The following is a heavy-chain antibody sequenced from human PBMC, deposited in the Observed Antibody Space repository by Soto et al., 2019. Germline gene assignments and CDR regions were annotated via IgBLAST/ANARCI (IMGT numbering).Heavy chain of an antibody. D-gene: IGHD3-10*01. CDR3: AIDIFWGGFGEPNRLDP. CDR2: ISAYNGNT. CDR1: GYTFTSYG. V-gene: IGHV1-18*01. J-gene: IGHJ5*01. Sequence: ASVKVSCKASGYTFTSYGISWVRQAPGQGLEWMGWISAYNGNTNYAQKFQGRVTMTADTSTSTAYMELRSLRSDDTAVYFCAIDIFWGGFGEPNRLDPWGQGTLVTVSS.